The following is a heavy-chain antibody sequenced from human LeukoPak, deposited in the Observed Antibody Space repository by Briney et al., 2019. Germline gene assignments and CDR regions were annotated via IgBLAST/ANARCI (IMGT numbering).Heavy chain of an antibody. Sequence: ASVKVSCKASGYTFTSYGISWVRQAPGQGLEWMGWISAYNGNTNYAQKLQGRVTMTTDTSTSTAYMELRSLRSDDTAVYYCARQIGYCSSTSCLGNYMDVWGKGTTVTVSS. CDR1: GYTFTSYG. D-gene: IGHD2-2*01. V-gene: IGHV1-18*01. J-gene: IGHJ6*03. CDR3: ARQIGYCSSTSCLGNYMDV. CDR2: ISAYNGNT.